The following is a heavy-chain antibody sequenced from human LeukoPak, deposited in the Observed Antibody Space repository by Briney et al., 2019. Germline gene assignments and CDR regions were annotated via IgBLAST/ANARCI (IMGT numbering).Heavy chain of an antibody. J-gene: IGHJ4*02. V-gene: IGHV3-7*01. CDR2: IKQDGSEK. CDR1: GFTFSSYW. D-gene: IGHD3-22*01. Sequence: PGGSLRLSCAASGFTFSSYWMSWVRQAPGKGLEWVANIKQDGSEKSYVDSVKGRFTISRDNAKNSLYLQMNSLRAGDTAVYYCAGAPYYYDSSGYGYWGQGTLVTVSS. CDR3: AGAPYYYDSSGYGY.